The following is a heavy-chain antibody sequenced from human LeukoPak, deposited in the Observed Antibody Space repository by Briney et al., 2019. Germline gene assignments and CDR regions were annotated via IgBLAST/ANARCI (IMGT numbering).Heavy chain of an antibody. J-gene: IGHJ4*02. CDR2: ISGGGGST. CDR3: ARDLYGDSNQ. D-gene: IGHD4-17*01. V-gene: IGHV3-23*01. Sequence: GGSLRLSCAASEFTFSNYAMNWVRQAPGKGLEWVSGISGGGGSTYYADSVKGRFTISRDNSKNTLYLQMNSLRAEDTAVYYCARDLYGDSNQWGQGTLVTVSS. CDR1: EFTFSNYA.